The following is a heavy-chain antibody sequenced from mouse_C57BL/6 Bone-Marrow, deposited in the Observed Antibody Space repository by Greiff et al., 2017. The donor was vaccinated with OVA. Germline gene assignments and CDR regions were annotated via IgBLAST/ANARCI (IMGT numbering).Heavy chain of an antibody. D-gene: IGHD1-1*01. V-gene: IGHV14-3*01. CDR3: ARGNFGSSFYAMDY. CDR2: IDPANDNT. J-gene: IGHJ4*01. Sequence: EVQLQQSVAELVRPGASVKLSCTASGFNIKNTYMHWVKQRPEQGLEWIGRIDPANDNTKYAPKFQGKATMTADTSSNTAYPQLSSLSSEDTAVYCCARGNFGSSFYAMDYWGQGTSVTVSS. CDR1: GFNIKNTY.